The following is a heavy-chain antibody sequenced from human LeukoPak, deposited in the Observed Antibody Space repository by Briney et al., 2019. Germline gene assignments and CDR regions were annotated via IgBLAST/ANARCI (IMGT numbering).Heavy chain of an antibody. J-gene: IGHJ4*02. Sequence: GGSLRLSCAASGFTVSNNYMSWVRQAPGKGLEWVSIIYSGGSTKYADSVKGRFTISRDNSKNTLYLQVNSLRAADTAIYYCAKVQEMDTILPPFHYWGQGTLVTVSS. CDR1: GFTVSNNY. D-gene: IGHD5-24*01. V-gene: IGHV3-53*01. CDR2: IYSGGST. CDR3: AKVQEMDTILPPFHY.